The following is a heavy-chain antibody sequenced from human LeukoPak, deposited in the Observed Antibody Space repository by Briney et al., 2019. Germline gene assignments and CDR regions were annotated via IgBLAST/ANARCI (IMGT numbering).Heavy chain of an antibody. V-gene: IGHV3-53*01. Sequence: PGGSLRLSCTVSGFTVSSNSMSWVRQAPGKGLEWVSFIYSGGSTQYSDSVKGRFTISRDNAKNSLYLQMNSLRAEDTAVYYCARLSVVMVPSDYWGQGTLVTVSS. D-gene: IGHD3-22*01. CDR1: GFTVSSNS. CDR3: ARLSVVMVPSDY. J-gene: IGHJ4*02. CDR2: IYSGGST.